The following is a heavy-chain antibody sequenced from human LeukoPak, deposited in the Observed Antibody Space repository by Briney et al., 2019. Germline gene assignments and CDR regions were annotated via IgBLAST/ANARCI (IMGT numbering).Heavy chain of an antibody. Sequence: SETLSLTCTVSGGSISSYYWSWIRQPPGKGLEWIGYIYYSGSTNYNPSLKSRVTISVDTSKNQFSLKLSSVTAADTAVYYCARFYDRSDRYYFDYWGQGTLVTVSS. CDR1: GGSISSYY. V-gene: IGHV4-59*01. D-gene: IGHD5/OR15-5a*01. CDR3: ARFYDRSDRYYFDY. CDR2: IYYSGST. J-gene: IGHJ4*02.